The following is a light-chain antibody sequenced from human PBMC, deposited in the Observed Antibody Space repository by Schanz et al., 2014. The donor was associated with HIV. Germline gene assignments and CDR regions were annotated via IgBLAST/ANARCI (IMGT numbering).Light chain of an antibody. V-gene: IGLV2-23*02. CDR1: SIDAGGYNY. J-gene: IGLJ3*02. Sequence: QSVLTQPASVSGSPGQSITISCTGTSIDAGGYNYVSWYQQHPGKAPKLMIYDVSKRPSGVPDRFSGSKSGNTASLTISGLQAEDEADYYCCSYAGSSTSRVFGGGTKLTVL. CDR3: CSYAGSSTSRV. CDR2: DVS.